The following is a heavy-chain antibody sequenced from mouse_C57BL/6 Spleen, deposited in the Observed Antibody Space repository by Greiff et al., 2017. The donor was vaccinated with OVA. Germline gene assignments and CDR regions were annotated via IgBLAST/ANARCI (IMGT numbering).Heavy chain of an antibody. V-gene: IGHV1-82*01. CDR3: ASLYYGNFDV. J-gene: IGHJ1*01. Sequence: QVQLQQSGPELVKPGASVKISCKASGYAFSSSWMNWVKQRPGKGLEWIGRIYPGDGDTNYNGKFKGKATLTVDKSSSTAYMQLSSLTSEDSAVYYCASLYYGNFDVWGAGTTVTVSS. D-gene: IGHD2-1*01. CDR2: IYPGDGDT. CDR1: GYAFSSSW.